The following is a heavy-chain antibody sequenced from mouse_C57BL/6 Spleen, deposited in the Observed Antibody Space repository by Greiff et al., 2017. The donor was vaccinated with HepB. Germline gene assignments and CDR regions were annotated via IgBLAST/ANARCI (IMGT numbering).Heavy chain of an antibody. Sequence: EVQLQESGPGMVKPSQSLSLTCTVTGYSITSGYDWHWIRHFPGNKLEWIGYISYSGSTNYNPSLKSRISITHDTSKNHFFLKLNSVTTEDTATYYCARGGTTVVSYWYFDVWGTGTTVTVSS. D-gene: IGHD1-1*01. V-gene: IGHV3-1*01. CDR3: ARGGTTVVSYWYFDV. CDR2: ISYSGST. CDR1: GYSITSGYD. J-gene: IGHJ1*03.